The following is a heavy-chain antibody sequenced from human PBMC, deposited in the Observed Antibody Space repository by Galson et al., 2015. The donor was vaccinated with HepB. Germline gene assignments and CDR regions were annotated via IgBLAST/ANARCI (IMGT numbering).Heavy chain of an antibody. J-gene: IGHJ6*02. V-gene: IGHV2-70*11. CDR1: GFSLNTRGMC. Sequence: PALVKPTQTLTLTCTFSGFSLNTRGMCVSWIRQPPGKALEWLARIDWDDDKYYSTSLKTRLTISKDTSKNQVVLTMTNMDPVDTATYYCARIESSGWPGIYYGMDVWGQGTTVTVSS. CDR3: ARIESSGWPGIYYGMDV. D-gene: IGHD6-19*01. CDR2: IDWDDDK.